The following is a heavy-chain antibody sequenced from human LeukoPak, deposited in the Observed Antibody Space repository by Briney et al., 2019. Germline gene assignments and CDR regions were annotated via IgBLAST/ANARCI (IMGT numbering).Heavy chain of an antibody. J-gene: IGHJ4*02. CDR2: INHSGST. D-gene: IGHD3-22*01. Sequence: PSETLSLTCAVYGGSFSGYYWSWIRQPPGKGLEWIGEINHSGSTNYNPSLKSRVTISVDTSKNQFSLKLRSVTAADTAMYYCARTTTYYDSSGYYNGHDYWGQGTLVTVSS. V-gene: IGHV4-34*01. CDR3: ARTTTYYDSSGYYNGHDY. CDR1: GGSFSGYY.